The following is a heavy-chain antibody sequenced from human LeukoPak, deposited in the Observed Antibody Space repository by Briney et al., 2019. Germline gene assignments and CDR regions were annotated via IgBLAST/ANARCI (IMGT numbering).Heavy chain of an antibody. CDR3: ASLSPGRLLAVAYIGGAFDI. CDR2: IYYSGST. V-gene: IGHV4-39*01. D-gene: IGHD6-19*01. CDR1: GGSISSSSYY. Sequence: SETLSLTCTVSGGSISSSSYYWGWIRQPPGKGLEWIGSIYYSGSTYYNPSLKSRVTISVDTSKNQFSLKLSSVTAADTAVYYCASLSPGRLLAVAYIGGAFDIWGQGTMVTVSS. J-gene: IGHJ3*02.